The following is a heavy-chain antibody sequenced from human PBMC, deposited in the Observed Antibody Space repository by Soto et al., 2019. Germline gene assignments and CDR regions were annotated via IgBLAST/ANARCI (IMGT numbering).Heavy chain of an antibody. D-gene: IGHD2-8*01. V-gene: IGHV4-4*07. J-gene: IGHJ5*01. CDR3: ARDAYPNWFDF. CDR1: GGSINSYY. CDR2: ISSGGSA. Sequence: PSETLSLTCNFSGGSINSYYWSWIRQPAGKGLEWIGRISSGGSAIYNPSLKSRVTISVDTSKNQFSLRLTSVTAADTAVYFCARDAYPNWFDFWGQGTLVTVS.